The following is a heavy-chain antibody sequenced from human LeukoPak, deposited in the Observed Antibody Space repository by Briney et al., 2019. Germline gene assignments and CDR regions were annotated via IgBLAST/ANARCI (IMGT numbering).Heavy chain of an antibody. J-gene: IGHJ4*02. D-gene: IGHD5-18*01. CDR3: ATDPEGQLWSNNYFDY. V-gene: IGHV3-9*01. Sequence: PGRSLRLSCAASGFTFDDYAMHWVRQAPGKGPEWVSVIYSGGSTYYADSVKGRFTISRDNAKNTLYLQMNSLRAEDTAVYYCATDPEGQLWSNNYFDYWGQGTLVTVSS. CDR1: GFTFDDYA. CDR2: IYSGGST.